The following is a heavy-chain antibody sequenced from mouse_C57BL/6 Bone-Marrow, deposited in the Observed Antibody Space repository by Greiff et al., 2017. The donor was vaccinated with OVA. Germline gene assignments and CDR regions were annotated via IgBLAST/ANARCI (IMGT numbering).Heavy chain of an antibody. V-gene: IGHV1-81*01. J-gene: IGHJ4*01. D-gene: IGHD2-4*01. Sequence: VQLPQSGAELARPGASLKLSCKASGYTFTSYGISLVKQRTGQGLEWIGAIYPSSGNTYYNEMFKGKATLTAYKSSSTEYMELRSLTSEDSAVYFCARETFYYDYDDAMDYWGQGTSVTVSS. CDR1: GYTFTSYG. CDR2: IYPSSGNT. CDR3: ARETFYYDYDDAMDY.